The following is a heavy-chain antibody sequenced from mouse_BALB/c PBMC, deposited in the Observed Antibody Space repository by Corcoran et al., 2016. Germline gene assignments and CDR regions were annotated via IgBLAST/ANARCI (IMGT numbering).Heavy chain of an antibody. CDR1: GYTFTNYG. CDR3: ARGTTASWFAY. CDR2: INTNTGEP. D-gene: IGHD1-2*01. J-gene: IGHJ3*01. V-gene: IGHV9-3*02. Sequence: QIQLVQSGPELKKPGETVKISCKASGYTFTNYGMNWVKQAPGKGLKWMGWINTNTGEPTYAEEFKGRFAFSLETSASTAYLQINNLKNEDTATYFCARGTTASWFAYWGQGTLVTVSA.